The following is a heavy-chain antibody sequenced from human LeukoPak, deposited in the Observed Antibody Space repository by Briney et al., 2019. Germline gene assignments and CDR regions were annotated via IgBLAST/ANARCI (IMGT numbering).Heavy chain of an antibody. CDR2: ISGSGGST. J-gene: IGHJ4*02. Sequence: GGSLRLSCAPSGFTFSSHPMSWVREIPGKGLEGGSVISGSGGSTYDADSVKGRFSISRDNSKNTLYLHMNSLRAEDTAVYYCAADLCGGNSCYSDYWGQGTLVTVSS. D-gene: IGHD2-21*01. CDR3: AADLCGGNSCYSDY. V-gene: IGHV3-23*01. CDR1: GFTFSSHP.